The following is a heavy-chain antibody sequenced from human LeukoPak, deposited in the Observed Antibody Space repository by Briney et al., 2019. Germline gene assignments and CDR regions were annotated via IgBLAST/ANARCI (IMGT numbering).Heavy chain of an antibody. V-gene: IGHV1-18*01. CDR1: DYTFTSYG. J-gene: IGHJ6*02. CDR2: ISAYNGNT. D-gene: IGHD3-10*01. CDR3: ARDKVWFGELLSLYYYGMDV. Sequence: ASVKVSCKASDYTFTSYGISWVRQAPGQGLEWMGWISAYNGNTNYAQKLQGRVTMTTDTSTSTAYMELRSLRSDDTAVYYCARDKVWFGELLSLYYYGMDVWGQGTTVTVSS.